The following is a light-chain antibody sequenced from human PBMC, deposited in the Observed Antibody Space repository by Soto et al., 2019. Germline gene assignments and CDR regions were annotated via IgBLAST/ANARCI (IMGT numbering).Light chain of an antibody. Sequence: EIVMTQSPATLSVSPWERATLSCMASQTVNSNLAWYQQKPGQAPRLLIFTASTRATGIPARFSGSGSGTEFTLTISSLQSEDFAVYYCQQYNNWPRTFGQGTKVDIK. CDR3: QQYNNWPRT. CDR1: QTVNSN. CDR2: TAS. J-gene: IGKJ1*01. V-gene: IGKV3-15*01.